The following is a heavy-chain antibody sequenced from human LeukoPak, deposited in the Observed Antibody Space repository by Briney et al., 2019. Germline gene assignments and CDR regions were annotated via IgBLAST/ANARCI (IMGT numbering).Heavy chain of an antibody. CDR3: ARVGGHDYGDYGYFDY. CDR1: GYTFIGYN. Sequence: GASVKVSCKASGYTFIGYNMHWVRQAPGQGLEWVGWISPHNANTNYAQRFQGRVTMTTDTSTTTVYMELRSLRSDDTAVYYCARVGGHDYGDYGYFDYWGQGTLVTVSS. J-gene: IGHJ4*02. D-gene: IGHD4-17*01. CDR2: ISPHNANT. V-gene: IGHV1-18*04.